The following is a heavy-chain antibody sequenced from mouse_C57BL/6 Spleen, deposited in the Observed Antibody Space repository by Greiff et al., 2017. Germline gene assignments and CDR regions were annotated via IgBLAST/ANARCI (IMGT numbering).Heavy chain of an antibody. V-gene: IGHV1-50*01. CDR1: GYTFTSYW. Sequence: VQLQQPGAELVKPGASVKLSCKASGYTFTSYWMQWVKQRPGQGLEWIGEIDPSDSYTNYNQKFKGKATLTVDTSSSIAYMQLSSLTSEDSAVYYCARGSNSWYFDVWGTGTTVTVSS. D-gene: IGHD2-5*01. CDR2: IDPSDSYT. J-gene: IGHJ1*03. CDR3: ARGSNSWYFDV.